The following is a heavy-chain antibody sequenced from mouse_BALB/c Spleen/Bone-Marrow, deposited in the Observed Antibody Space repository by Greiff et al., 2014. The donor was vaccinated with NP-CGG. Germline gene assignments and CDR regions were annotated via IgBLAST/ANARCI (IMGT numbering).Heavy chain of an antibody. V-gene: IGHV7-3*02. CDR3: ARDRGLTYFDY. Sequence: EVKLMESGGGLVQPGGSLRLSCATSGFTFTDYYMSWARQPPGKALEWLGFIRNKANGYTTEYSASVKGRFTISRDNSQSILYLQMNTLRAEDSATYYCARDRGLTYFDYWGQGTTLTVSS. CDR1: GFTFTDYY. J-gene: IGHJ2*01. D-gene: IGHD2-4*01. CDR2: IRNKANGYTT.